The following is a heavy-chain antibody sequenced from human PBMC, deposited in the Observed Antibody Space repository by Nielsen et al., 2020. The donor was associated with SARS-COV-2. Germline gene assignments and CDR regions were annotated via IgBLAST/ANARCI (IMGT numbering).Heavy chain of an antibody. V-gene: IGHV3-23*01. D-gene: IGHD2-2*01. J-gene: IGHJ6*03. CDR1: GFTFSSYA. CDR2: ISGSGGST. Sequence: GESLKISCAASGFTFSSYAMSWVRQAPGKGLEWVSAISGSGGSTYYADSVKGRFTISRDNSKNTLYLQMNSLRAEDTAVYYCAKQDVVVQNRYYYYYYMDVWGKGTTVTVSS. CDR3: AKQDVVVQNRYYYYYYMDV.